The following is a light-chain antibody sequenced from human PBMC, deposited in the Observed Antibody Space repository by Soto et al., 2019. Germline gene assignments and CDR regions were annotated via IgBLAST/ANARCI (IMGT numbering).Light chain of an antibody. CDR1: SSDVGGYNY. V-gene: IGLV2-14*01. J-gene: IGLJ2*01. CDR3: SSYTSSSIVV. Sequence: QSALTQPASVSGSPGQSITICCTGTSSDVGGYNYVSWYQQHPGKAPKLMIYDVSNRPSGVSNRFSGSKSGNTASLTISGLQAEDEADYYCSSYTSSSIVVFGGGTKVTVL. CDR2: DVS.